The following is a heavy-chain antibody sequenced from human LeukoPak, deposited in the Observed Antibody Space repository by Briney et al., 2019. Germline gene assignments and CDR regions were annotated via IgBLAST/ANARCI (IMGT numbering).Heavy chain of an antibody. V-gene: IGHV1-8*01. CDR1: GYTFTSYD. J-gene: IGHJ4*02. D-gene: IGHD5-18*01. Sequence: GASVKVSCKASGYTFTSYDIHWVRQAPGQGLEWMGWMNPNSGNTGYAQKFQGRVTMTRNTSISTAYMELSSLRSEDTAVYYCARGQYSYGYVSDYWGQGTLVTVSS. CDR2: MNPNSGNT. CDR3: ARGQYSYGYVSDY.